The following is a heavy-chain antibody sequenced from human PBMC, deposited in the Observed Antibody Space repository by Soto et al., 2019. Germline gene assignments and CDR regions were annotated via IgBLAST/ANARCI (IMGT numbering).Heavy chain of an antibody. D-gene: IGHD1-26*01. J-gene: IGHJ1*01. CDR2: IWYDGSNK. CDR1: GFTFSNYG. Sequence: PGGSLRLSCAASGFTFSNYGMHWVRQAPGRGLEWVAIIWYDGSNKYYADSVKGRFTISRDNSKNTVYLQMNSLRAEHTAMYFCAAGDPLSYRGRGTLVGASS. V-gene: IGHV3-33*01. CDR3: AAGDPLSY.